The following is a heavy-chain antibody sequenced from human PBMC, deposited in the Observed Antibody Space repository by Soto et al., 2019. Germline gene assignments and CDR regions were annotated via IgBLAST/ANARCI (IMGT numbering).Heavy chain of an antibody. CDR3: AREQTYGVKDY. V-gene: IGHV3-53*01. CDR2: IYSGGST. D-gene: IGHD4-17*01. CDR1: GFTVSSAY. Sequence: PGGSLRLSCAVSGFTVSSAYMCWVRQAPGKGLEWVSVIYSGGSTYYGDSVKGRFTISRDNSKNTLYLQMNSLRAEDTAVYYCAREQTYGVKDYWGQGTLVTVSS. J-gene: IGHJ4*02.